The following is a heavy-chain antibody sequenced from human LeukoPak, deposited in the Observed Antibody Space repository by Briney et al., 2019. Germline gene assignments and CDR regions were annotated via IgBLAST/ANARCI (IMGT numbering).Heavy chain of an antibody. CDR2: MKNTGSET. J-gene: IGHJ4*02. CDR1: GFTFSSYW. CDR3: AREDGYCSGGNCYSYSDS. D-gene: IGHD2-15*01. Sequence: PGGSLRLSCAASGFTFSSYWMSWVRQAPGKGLEWVAYMKNTGSETYYVDSVKGRFTITRDNTRNSLFLQMYSLRAEDTAVYFCAREDGYCSGGNCYSYSDSWGQGTLVTVSS. V-gene: IGHV3-7*01.